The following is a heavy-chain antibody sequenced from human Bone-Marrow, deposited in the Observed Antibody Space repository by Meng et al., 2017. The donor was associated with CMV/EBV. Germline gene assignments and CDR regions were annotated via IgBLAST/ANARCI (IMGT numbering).Heavy chain of an antibody. CDR2: IYDSGST. CDR3: ASCSSTSCSAGWDN. CDR1: GASISSSRYF. J-gene: IGHJ4*02. V-gene: IGHV4-30-4*08. D-gene: IGHD2-2*01. Sequence: SGASISSSRYFCSWLRLSPGKGLEWIGYIYDSGSTYYTPSLKSRLSISLDTSKNQFSLNLTSVTAADTGVYYCASCSSTSCSAGWDNWGQGTLVTVSS.